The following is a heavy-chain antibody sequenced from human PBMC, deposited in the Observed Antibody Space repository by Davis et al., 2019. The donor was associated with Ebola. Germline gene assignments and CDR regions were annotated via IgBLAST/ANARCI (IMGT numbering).Heavy chain of an antibody. J-gene: IGHJ5*02. V-gene: IGHV3-48*02. Sequence: GESLKISCAASGITFSSYSMNWVRQAPGKGLEWVSYISSSSSTIYYADSVKGRFSISRDNAKNSLCLQMNMLRDEETAVYYCARERVQLWLDNWFDPWGQGTLVTVSS. CDR3: ARERVQLWLDNWFDP. CDR1: GITFSSYS. D-gene: IGHD5-18*01. CDR2: ISSSSSTI.